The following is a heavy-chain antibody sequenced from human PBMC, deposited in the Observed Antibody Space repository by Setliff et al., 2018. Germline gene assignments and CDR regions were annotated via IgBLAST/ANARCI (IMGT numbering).Heavy chain of an antibody. CDR1: GFTVRSNY. Sequence: GESLKISCAASGFTVRSNYMSWVRQAPGKGLEWVSVIYSGGSTYYADSVKGRFAISRDNSKNTLYLQMNSLRPEDTAVYYCARTCSGSGCYAGLESWGQGTPVTVSS. CDR3: ARTCSGSGCYAGLES. V-gene: IGHV3-66*02. J-gene: IGHJ4*02. CDR2: IYSGGST. D-gene: IGHD2-15*01.